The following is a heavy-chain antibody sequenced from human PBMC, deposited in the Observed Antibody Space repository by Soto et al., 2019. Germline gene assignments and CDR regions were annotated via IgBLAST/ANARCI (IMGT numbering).Heavy chain of an antibody. J-gene: IGHJ2*01. CDR1: GGTFSSYA. Sequence: QVQLVQSRAEVKKPGTSVKVSCKASGGTFSSYAISWVRQAPGQGLEWMGGIIPIVGTANYAQKLQGRVTITADESTSPAYMEVRSLRSEDTAVYYCARGSGSYYRAGDWYFDLWGRGTLVTVSS. D-gene: IGHD1-26*01. V-gene: IGHV1-69*01. CDR2: IIPIVGTA. CDR3: ARGSGSYYRAGDWYFDL.